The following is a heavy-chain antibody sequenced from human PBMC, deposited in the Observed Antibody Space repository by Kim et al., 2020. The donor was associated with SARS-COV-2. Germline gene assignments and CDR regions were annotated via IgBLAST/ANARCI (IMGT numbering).Heavy chain of an antibody. CDR1: GGSFSGYY. J-gene: IGHJ5*02. CDR2: INHSGST. D-gene: IGHD3-3*01. CDR3: ARGYNFWSGYYSSNWFDP. V-gene: IGHV4-34*01. Sequence: SETLSLTCAVYGGSFSGYYWSWIRQPPGKGLEWIGEINHSGSTNYNPSLKSRVTISVDTSKNQFSLKLSSVTAADTAVYYCARGYNFWSGYYSSNWFDPWGQGTLVTVSS.